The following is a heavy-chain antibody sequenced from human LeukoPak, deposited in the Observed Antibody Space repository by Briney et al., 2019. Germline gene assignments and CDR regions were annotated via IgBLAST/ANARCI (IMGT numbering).Heavy chain of an antibody. V-gene: IGHV3-30*18. CDR3: AKDRGPSGHLVAVAGLFDY. J-gene: IGHJ4*02. CDR1: GFTFSSYG. Sequence: PGGSLRLSCAASGFTFSSYGMHWVRQAPGKGLEWVAVISYDGSNKYYADSVKGRFTISRDNSKNTLYLQMNSLRAEDTAVYYCAKDRGPSGHLVAVAGLFDYWGQGTLVTVSS. CDR2: ISYDGSNK. D-gene: IGHD6-19*01.